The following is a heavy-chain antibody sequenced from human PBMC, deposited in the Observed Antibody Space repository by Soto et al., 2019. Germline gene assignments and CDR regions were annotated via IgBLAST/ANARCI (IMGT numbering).Heavy chain of an antibody. CDR2: INESGCT. V-gene: IGHV4-34*01. CDR1: GGSLSSYH. Sequence: SETLSLTCAVYGGSLSSYHWSWIRQSPGKGLEWIGEINESGCTNYSPSLKIWVPISVDTSKNQFSLTLNSVTARDTAVYYCALQDSRYVGHLYAEYFQHWGQGTLVTVSS. CDR3: ALQDSRYVGHLYAEYFQH. D-gene: IGHD2-8*01. J-gene: IGHJ1*01.